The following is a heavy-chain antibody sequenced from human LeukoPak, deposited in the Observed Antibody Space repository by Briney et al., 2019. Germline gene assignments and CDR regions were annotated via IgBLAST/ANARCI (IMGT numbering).Heavy chain of an antibody. Sequence: PSQTLSLTCTVSADSLSSGGHSWAWIRQFPGKGLESIGFIHHSGSSRHNPSLKDRVAISVDTSRKQFALKLSSVTAADTAMYYCARGGNRFGGFYFDYWGQGIQVIVSS. CDR3: ARGGNRFGGFYFDY. J-gene: IGHJ4*02. D-gene: IGHD3-10*01. CDR1: ADSLSSGGHS. V-gene: IGHV4-31*03. CDR2: IHHSGSS.